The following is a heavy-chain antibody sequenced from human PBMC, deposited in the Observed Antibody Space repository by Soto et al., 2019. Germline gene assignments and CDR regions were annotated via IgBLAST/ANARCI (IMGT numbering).Heavy chain of an antibody. V-gene: IGHV4-39*01. J-gene: IGHJ4*02. CDR2: IYYSGST. CDR1: GGSISSSSYY. CDR3: ASWSQQLVTFGY. Sequence: SETLSLTCTVSGGSISSSSYYWGWIRQPPGKGLEWIGSIYYSGSTYYNPSLKSRVTISVDTSKNQFSLKLSSVTAADTAVYYCASWSQQLVTFGYWGQGTLVTVSS. D-gene: IGHD6-13*01.